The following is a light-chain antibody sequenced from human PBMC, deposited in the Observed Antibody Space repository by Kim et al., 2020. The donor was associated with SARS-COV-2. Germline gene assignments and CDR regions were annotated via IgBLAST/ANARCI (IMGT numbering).Light chain of an antibody. J-gene: IGLJ2*01. CDR2: SNT. CDR1: NVGRLD. V-gene: IGLV3-21*01. Sequence: SYELTQPPSVSVAPGGTARVTCGGDNVGRLDVQWYQQRPGQAPVLVISSNTDRPSGIPERFFGSNSENTATLTILRVDAGDEAHYFCQVWEGSSDRVVFGGGTQLTVL. CDR3: QVWEGSSDRVV.